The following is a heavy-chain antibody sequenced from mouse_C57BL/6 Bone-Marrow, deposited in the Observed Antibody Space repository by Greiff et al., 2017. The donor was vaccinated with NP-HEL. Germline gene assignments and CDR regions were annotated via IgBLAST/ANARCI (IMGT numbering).Heavy chain of an antibody. CDR1: GYTFTSYW. D-gene: IGHD1-1*01. J-gene: IGHJ2*01. CDR3: ARESRITTVVALGY. CDR2: IDPSDSYT. Sequence: VQLQQPGAELVMPGASVKLSCKASGYTFTSYWMHWVKQRPGQGLEWIGEIDPSDSYTNYNQKFKGKSTLTVDKSSSTAYMQLSSLTSEDSAVYYCARESRITTVVALGYWGEGTTLTVSS. V-gene: IGHV1-69*01.